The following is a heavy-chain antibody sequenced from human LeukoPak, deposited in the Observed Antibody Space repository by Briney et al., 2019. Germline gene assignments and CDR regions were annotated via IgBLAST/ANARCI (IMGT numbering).Heavy chain of an antibody. CDR3: ARGGSYVHY. CDR1: GFTFSNYW. J-gene: IGHJ4*02. CDR2: ISIDGSST. D-gene: IGHD1-26*01. V-gene: IGHV3-74*01. Sequence: GGSLRLSCVASGFTFSNYWMHWVRRAPGKGLVWVSRISIDGSSTSYADSVKGRFTISRDNAKNALYVQMNSLRADDTAVYYCARGGSYVHYWGQGTLVTVSS.